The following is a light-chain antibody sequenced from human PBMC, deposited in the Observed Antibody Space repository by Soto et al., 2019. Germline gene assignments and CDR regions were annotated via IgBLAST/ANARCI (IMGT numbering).Light chain of an antibody. CDR3: QSYDSSLSVVV. V-gene: IGLV1-40*01. CDR1: SSNFGAGYD. J-gene: IGLJ2*01. Sequence: QSVLTQPPSGSGPPGKRVPISGPGGSSNFGAGYDVHWYQQLPGTAPKLLIYGNSNRPSGVPDRFSGSKSGTSASLAITGLQAEDEADYYCQSYDSSLSVVVFGGGTKLTVL. CDR2: GNS.